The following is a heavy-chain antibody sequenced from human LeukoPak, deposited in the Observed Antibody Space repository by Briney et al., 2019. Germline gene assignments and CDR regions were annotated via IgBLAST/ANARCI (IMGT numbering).Heavy chain of an antibody. CDR1: GFTFSSYW. V-gene: IGHV3-74*01. CDR2: TNSDGSST. D-gene: IGHD2-21*01. J-gene: IGHJ4*02. CDR3: ARRAGGAI. Sequence: AGSLTLSCAASGFTFSSYWMHWVRQAPGKGLVWVSHTNSDGSSTTYADSVKGRFTISRDNAKNTLYLQMNSLRAEDTAVYYCARRAGGAIWGQGTIVSASS.